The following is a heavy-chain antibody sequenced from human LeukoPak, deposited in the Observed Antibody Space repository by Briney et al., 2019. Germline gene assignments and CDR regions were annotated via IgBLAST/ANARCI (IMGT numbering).Heavy chain of an antibody. V-gene: IGHV3-33*01. J-gene: IGHJ4*02. D-gene: IGHD3-22*01. CDR2: IWYDGSNK. Sequence: GGSLRLSCAASGFTFSSYGMHWVRQAPGKGLEWVAVIWYDGSNKYYADSVKGRFTISRDNSKNTLYLQMNSLRAEDTAVYYCARDEDYYDSSGHFDYWGQGTLVTVSS. CDR3: ARDEDYYDSSGHFDY. CDR1: GFTFSSYG.